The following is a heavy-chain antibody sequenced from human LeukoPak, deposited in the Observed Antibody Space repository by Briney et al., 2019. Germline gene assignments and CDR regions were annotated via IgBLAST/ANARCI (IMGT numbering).Heavy chain of an antibody. Sequence: ASVKVSCKASGYTFTDYYMHWVRQAPGQGLEWMGWINPNSGGTNYAQKFQGRVTLTRDTSITTAYMELSRLRSDDTAVYYCARDIVVVPAADDYWGQGTLVTVSS. CDR3: ARDIVVVPAADDY. D-gene: IGHD2-2*01. J-gene: IGHJ4*02. V-gene: IGHV1-2*02. CDR1: GYTFTDYY. CDR2: INPNSGGT.